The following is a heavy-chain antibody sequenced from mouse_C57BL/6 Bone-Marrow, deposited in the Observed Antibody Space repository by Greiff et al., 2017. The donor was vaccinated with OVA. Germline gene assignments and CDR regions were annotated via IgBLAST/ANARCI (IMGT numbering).Heavy chain of an antibody. CDR1: RFPFSDYG. CDR3: ARPRYSNYAWFAY. Sequence: EVKLVESGGGLVKPGGSLKLSCAASRFPFSDYGMHWVRQAPEKGLEWVAYLSSGSSTIYYADTVKGRFTISRDNAKNTLFLQMTSLRSEDTAMYYCARPRYSNYAWFAYWGQGTLVTVSA. D-gene: IGHD2-5*01. V-gene: IGHV5-17*01. CDR2: LSSGSSTI. J-gene: IGHJ3*01.